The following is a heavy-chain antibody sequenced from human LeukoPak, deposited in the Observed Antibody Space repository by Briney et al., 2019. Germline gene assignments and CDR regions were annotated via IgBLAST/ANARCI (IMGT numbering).Heavy chain of an antibody. Sequence: GGSLRLSCAASGFTFSSYDMHWVRQAPGKGLEWVALISYDGSEKYYVDSVKGRFTISRDNSKNTLYLQMNSLRAEDTAVYYCAKAGYCSGAGCSFVDYWGQGTLVTVSS. D-gene: IGHD2-15*01. CDR3: AKAGYCSGAGCSFVDY. J-gene: IGHJ4*02. V-gene: IGHV3-30*18. CDR1: GFTFSSYD. CDR2: ISYDGSEK.